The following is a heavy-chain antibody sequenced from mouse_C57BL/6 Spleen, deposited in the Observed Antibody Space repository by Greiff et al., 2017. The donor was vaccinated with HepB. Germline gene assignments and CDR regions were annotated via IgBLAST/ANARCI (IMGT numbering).Heavy chain of an antibody. Sequence: VQLQQSGPGLVKPSQSLSLTCSVTGYSITSGYYWNWIRQFPGNKLEWMGYISYDGSNNYNPSLKNRISITRDTSKNQFFLKLNSVTTEDTATYYCARDQPYYAMDYWGQGTSVTVSS. D-gene: IGHD6-1*01. V-gene: IGHV3-6*01. CDR3: ARDQPYYAMDY. CDR2: ISYDGSN. CDR1: GYSITSGYY. J-gene: IGHJ4*01.